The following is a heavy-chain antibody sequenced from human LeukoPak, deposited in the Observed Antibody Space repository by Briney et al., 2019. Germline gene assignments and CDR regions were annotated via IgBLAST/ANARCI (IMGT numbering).Heavy chain of an antibody. V-gene: IGHV3-23*01. D-gene: IGHD3-9*01. Sequence: GGSLRLSCAASGFTFSSSAMSWVRQVPGKGLEWVSGISASGGSTSYADSVRGRFTISRDNSKNTLYVQMNSLRDEDTAVYYCAKDSYYDILTGSYFEDYWGQGTLVTVSS. J-gene: IGHJ4*02. CDR3: AKDSYYDILTGSYFEDY. CDR2: ISASGGST. CDR1: GFTFSSSA.